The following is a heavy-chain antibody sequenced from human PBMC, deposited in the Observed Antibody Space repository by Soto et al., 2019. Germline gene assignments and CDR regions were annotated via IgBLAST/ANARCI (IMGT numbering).Heavy chain of an antibody. Sequence: HPGGSLRLSCAASGFTVSSNYMSWVRQAPGKGLEWVSVIYSGGSTYYADSVKGRFTISRDNSKNTLYLQMNSLRAEDTAVYYCVIMAGRGWSYSFDFWCPGIMVTV. CDR2: IYSGGST. D-gene: IGHD6-19*01. V-gene: IGHV3-53*01. CDR1: GFTVSSNY. CDR3: VIMAGRGWSYSFDF. J-gene: IGHJ3*01.